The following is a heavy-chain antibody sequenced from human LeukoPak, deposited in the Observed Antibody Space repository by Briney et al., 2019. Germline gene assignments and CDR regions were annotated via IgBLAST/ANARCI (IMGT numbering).Heavy chain of an antibody. J-gene: IGHJ4*02. CDR2: IKQDGSEK. D-gene: IGHD6-13*01. V-gene: IGHV3-7*04. Sequence: GGSLRLSCAASGFTFSGYWMSWVRQAPGKGLEWVANIKQDGSEKYYVDSVKGRFTISRDNAKNSLYLQMNSLRAEDTAVYYCARGAAAGTPFDYWGLGTLVTVSS. CDR1: GFTFSGYW. CDR3: ARGAAAGTPFDY.